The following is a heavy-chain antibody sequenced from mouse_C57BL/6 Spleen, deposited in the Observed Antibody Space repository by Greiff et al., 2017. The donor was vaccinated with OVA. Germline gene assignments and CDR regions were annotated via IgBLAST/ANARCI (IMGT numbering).Heavy chain of an antibody. CDR3: ARKGRSKGGFYYAMDY. CDR1: GFTFSDYG. Sequence: EVQGVESGGGLVKPGGSLKLSCAASGFTFSDYGMHWVRQAPEKGLEWVAYISSGSSTIYYADTVKGRFTISRDNAKNTLFLQMTSLRSEDTAMYYCARKGRSKGGFYYAMDYWGQGTSVTVSS. CDR2: ISSGSSTI. J-gene: IGHJ4*01. V-gene: IGHV5-17*01. D-gene: IGHD1-3*01.